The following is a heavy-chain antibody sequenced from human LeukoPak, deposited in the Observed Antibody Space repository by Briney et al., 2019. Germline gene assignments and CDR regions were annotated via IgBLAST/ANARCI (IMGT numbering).Heavy chain of an antibody. J-gene: IGHJ6*02. Sequence: SETLSLTCTVSGGSISSYYWSWIRQPPGKGLEWIGYIYYSGSTNYNPSLKSRVTISVDTSKNQFSLKLSSVTAADTAVYYCAGDADGSSFIPMDVWGQGTTVTVSS. CDR1: GGSISSYY. CDR3: AGDADGSSFIPMDV. V-gene: IGHV4-59*01. CDR2: IYYSGST. D-gene: IGHD3-22*01.